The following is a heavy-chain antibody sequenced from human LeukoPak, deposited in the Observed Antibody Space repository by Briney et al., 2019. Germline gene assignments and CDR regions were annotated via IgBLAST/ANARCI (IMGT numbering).Heavy chain of an antibody. D-gene: IGHD3-3*01. V-gene: IGHV4-39*07. CDR1: GGSISSSSYY. Sequence: PSETLSLTCTVSGGSISSSSYYWGWIRQTPGKGLEWIGSIYYSGSTFYSPSLRSRATISLDTSKNQISLKLSSVTAADTAVYYCARDAYTIFGVVKGSGWGQGTLVTVSS. CDR2: IYYSGST. CDR3: ARDAYTIFGVVKGSG. J-gene: IGHJ4*02.